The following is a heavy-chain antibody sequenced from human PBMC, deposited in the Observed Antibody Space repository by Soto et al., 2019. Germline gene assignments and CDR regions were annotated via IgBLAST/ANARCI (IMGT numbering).Heavy chain of an antibody. Sequence: QEQLVQSGAEVKKPGSSVKVSCKASGGTFNNYAFSWVRQAPGQGLEWVGDIMPLLNTAHHAQKFQGRVTITADESTSTVYMELSSLRSDDTAIYYCARGKSATFGGITVYYFYGMDVWGQGTTVTVSS. CDR2: IMPLLNTA. CDR1: GGTFNNYA. D-gene: IGHD3-16*01. V-gene: IGHV1-69*01. CDR3: ARGKSATFGGITVYYFYGMDV. J-gene: IGHJ6*02.